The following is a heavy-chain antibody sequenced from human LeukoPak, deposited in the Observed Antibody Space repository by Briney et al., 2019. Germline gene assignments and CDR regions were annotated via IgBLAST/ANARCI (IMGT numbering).Heavy chain of an antibody. D-gene: IGHD3-22*01. J-gene: IGHJ4*02. CDR1: GGSISRYY. CDR2: IHYSGST. V-gene: IGHV4-59*01. Sequence: PSETLSLTCAVSGGSISRYYWNWIRQPPGERLEWIGWIHYSGSTAYNPSLESRVTMSVDTSRNHISLKMTSVTAADTATYYCARWGYFDSSTYFVVEYWGRESWSPSPQ. CDR3: ARWGYFDSSTYFVVEY.